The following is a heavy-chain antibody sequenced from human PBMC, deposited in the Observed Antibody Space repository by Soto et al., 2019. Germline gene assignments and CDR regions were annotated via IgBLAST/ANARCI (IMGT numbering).Heavy chain of an antibody. D-gene: IGHD1-26*01. CDR3: STDEWE. V-gene: IGHV3-15*05. Sequence: EVQLVESGGGLVKPGGSLRLSCAASGFNFSNGWMSWVRQAPGKGLEWVGRIKSKVHGETTDYAAHVKGRFTILRDDSKNTLYLQMHSLQTEDTAVYYCSTDEWEWGQGTLVTVSS. CDR2: IKSKVHGETT. CDR1: GFNFSNGW. J-gene: IGHJ4*02.